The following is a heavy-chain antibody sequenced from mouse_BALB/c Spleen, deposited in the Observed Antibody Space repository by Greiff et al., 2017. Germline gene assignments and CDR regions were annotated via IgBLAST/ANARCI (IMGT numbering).Heavy chain of an antibody. CDR3: ARHDWDYAMDY. Sequence: EVQLVESGGGLVQPGGSLKLSCAASGFTFSSYTMSWVRQTPEKRLEWVAYISNGGGSTYYPDTVKGRFTISRDNAKNTLYLQMSSLKSEDTAMYYCARHDWDYAMDYWGQGTSVTVSS. D-gene: IGHD4-1*01. CDR2: ISNGGGST. CDR1: GFTFSSYT. J-gene: IGHJ4*01. V-gene: IGHV5-12-2*01.